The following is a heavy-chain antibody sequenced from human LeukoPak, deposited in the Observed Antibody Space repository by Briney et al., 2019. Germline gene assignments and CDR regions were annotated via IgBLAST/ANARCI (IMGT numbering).Heavy chain of an antibody. CDR1: GFTVSSSY. CDR2: IYSGGST. CDR3: AKDQWDCSSTSCARPDY. Sequence: GGSLRLSCAASGFTVSSSYMSWVRQAPGKGLEWVSVIYSGGSTYYADSVKGRFTISRDNSKNTLYLQMNSLRAEDTAVYYCAKDQWDCSSTSCARPDYWGQGTLVTVSS. D-gene: IGHD2-2*01. V-gene: IGHV3-53*01. J-gene: IGHJ4*02.